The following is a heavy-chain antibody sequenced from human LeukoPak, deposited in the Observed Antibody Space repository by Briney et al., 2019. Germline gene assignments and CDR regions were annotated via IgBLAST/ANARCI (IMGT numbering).Heavy chain of an antibody. V-gene: IGHV3-30*02. CDR3: AKRADYYDSSRALYDAFDL. CDR2: IRYDGSDK. J-gene: IGHJ3*01. Sequence: GGSLRLSCAASGFTFRTYGMHWVRQAPGKGLYWVTFIRYDGSDKYYADSVKGRFTISRDNSKNTLFLQMNSLRVEDTAVYYCAKRADYYDSSRALYDAFDLWGQGTMVTVSS. CDR1: GFTFRTYG. D-gene: IGHD3-16*01.